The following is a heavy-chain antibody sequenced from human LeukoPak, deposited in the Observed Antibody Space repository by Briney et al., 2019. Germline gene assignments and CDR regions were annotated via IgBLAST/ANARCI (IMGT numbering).Heavy chain of an antibody. J-gene: IGHJ4*02. Sequence: GGSLRLSCAASGFTFRSYWMSWVRQAPGQGLEWVANIKQDGSEKYYVDSVKGRFTISRDNAKNSLYLQMNSLRAEDTAVYYCARESDYYDSSGYYRSMYYFDYWGQGTLVTVSS. CDR3: ARESDYYDSSGYYRSMYYFDY. CDR1: GFTFRSYW. V-gene: IGHV3-7*01. CDR2: IKQDGSEK. D-gene: IGHD3-22*01.